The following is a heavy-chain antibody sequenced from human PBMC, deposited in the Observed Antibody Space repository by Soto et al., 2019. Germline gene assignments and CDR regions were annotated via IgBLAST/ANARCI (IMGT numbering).Heavy chain of an antibody. J-gene: IGHJ4*02. CDR1: GFTFSSYG. Sequence: ESGGGVVQPGRSLRLSCAASGFTFSSYGMHWVRQAPGKGLEWVAVISYDGSNKYYADSVKGRFTISRDNSKNTLYLQMNSLRAEDTAVYYCAKNPNIAVAGYFDYWGQGTLVTVSS. CDR2: ISYDGSNK. D-gene: IGHD6-19*01. V-gene: IGHV3-30*18. CDR3: AKNPNIAVAGYFDY.